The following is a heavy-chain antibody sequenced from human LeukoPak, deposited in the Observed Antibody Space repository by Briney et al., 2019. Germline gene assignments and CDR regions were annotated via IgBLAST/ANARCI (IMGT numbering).Heavy chain of an antibody. D-gene: IGHD5-18*01. Sequence: MPSETLSLTCTVSGGSISSSSYYWSWLRQPPGKGLEWIGSIYYSGSTYYNPSLKSRVTISVDTSKNQFSLKLSSVTAADTAVYYCAIRTAMPYNIAFDIWGQGTMVTVSS. CDR3: AIRTAMPYNIAFDI. V-gene: IGHV4-39*01. CDR2: IYYSGST. CDR1: GGSISSSSYY. J-gene: IGHJ3*02.